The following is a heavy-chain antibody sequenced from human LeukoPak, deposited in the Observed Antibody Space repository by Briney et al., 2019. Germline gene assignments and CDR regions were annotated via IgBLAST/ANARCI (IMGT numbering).Heavy chain of an antibody. V-gene: IGHV4-4*02. CDR2: ICLDGRI. D-gene: IGHD1-26*01. CDR3: ASQGGLRNDF. Sequence: SETLSLTCGVSGGSITIRDCWCWVRQPPGRGLEWIGEICLDGRIHYTPSLKSRISISIDRFKDQFSLNLISVAAADTAIYFCASQGGLRNDFWGQGTLVTVSS. CDR1: GGSITIRDC. J-gene: IGHJ4*02.